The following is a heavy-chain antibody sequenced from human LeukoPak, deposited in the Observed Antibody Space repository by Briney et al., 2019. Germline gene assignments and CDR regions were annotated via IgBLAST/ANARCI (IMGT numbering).Heavy chain of an antibody. V-gene: IGHV3-7*01. CDR2: IKQEGSEK. CDR1: GGSGFTFSTYW. Sequence: PGGSLRLSCAASGGSGFTFSTYWMSCVRQAPGKGPERVADIKQEGSEKYYVDSVKGRFTISRDNAQNSLYLQMNSLRAEDTAVYYCAKHWSRGRDYWGQGTLVTVSS. D-gene: IGHD3-16*01. CDR3: AKHWSRGRDY. J-gene: IGHJ4*02.